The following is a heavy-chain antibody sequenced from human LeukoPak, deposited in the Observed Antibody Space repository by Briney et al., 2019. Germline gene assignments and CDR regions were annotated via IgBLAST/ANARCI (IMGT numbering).Heavy chain of an antibody. J-gene: IGHJ4*02. CDR3: ARGHLPCDSSGFL. V-gene: IGHV1-18*01. Sequence: ASVKVSCKASGYTFTNYGITWVRQAPGQGLEWMGWVSAYADNTNYVQKVQGRVTMTRNTSISTAYMELSSLRSEDTAVYYCARGHLPCDSSGFLWGQGTLVTVSS. CDR2: VSAYADNT. D-gene: IGHD3-22*01. CDR1: GYTFTNYG.